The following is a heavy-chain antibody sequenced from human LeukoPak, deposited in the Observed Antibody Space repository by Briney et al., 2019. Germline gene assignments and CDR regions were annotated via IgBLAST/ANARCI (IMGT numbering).Heavy chain of an antibody. CDR2: ISNGGGTI. CDR1: GFTFSSYN. V-gene: IGHV3-48*02. CDR3: ARLGYCSGGSCF. D-gene: IGHD2-15*01. J-gene: IGHJ3*01. Sequence: GGSLRLSCAASGFTFSSYNMNWVRQAPGKGLEWVSYISNGGGTIYYADSVRGRFTISRDNAKNSVYLQMNSLRDEDTAVYYCARLGYCSGGSCFWGQGTMVTVSS.